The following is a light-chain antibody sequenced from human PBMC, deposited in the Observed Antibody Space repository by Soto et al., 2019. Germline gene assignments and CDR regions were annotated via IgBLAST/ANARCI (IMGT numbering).Light chain of an antibody. J-gene: IGLJ1*01. CDR2: DVS. V-gene: IGLV2-14*03. CDR3: SSYTTSNTRQIV. Sequence: QSLLTQPVFLSGSPRQSITMSSTPTSSDVGGYNYVSWYQHHPGKAPKLMIFDVSNRPSGVSNRFSGSKSGNTASLTISGLQPEDEADYYCSSYTTSNTRQIVFGTGT. CDR1: SSDVGGYNY.